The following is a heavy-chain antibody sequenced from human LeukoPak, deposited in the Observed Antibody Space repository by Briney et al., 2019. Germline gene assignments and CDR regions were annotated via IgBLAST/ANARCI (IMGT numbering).Heavy chain of an antibody. V-gene: IGHV3-30*02. Sequence: GGSLRDSSAASGFTFVSYGMHRVRQAPGKGLEWVTFIRYDGSDKDYADSVKGRFTISRDNSKNTFYLQMNSLRREDTAVYYSAKDAYVWDGGKRAYYFDRWGQGSPVAASS. CDR3: AKDAYVWDGGKRAYYFDR. J-gene: IGHJ4*02. CDR1: GFTFVSYG. CDR2: IRYDGSDK. D-gene: IGHD4-23*01.